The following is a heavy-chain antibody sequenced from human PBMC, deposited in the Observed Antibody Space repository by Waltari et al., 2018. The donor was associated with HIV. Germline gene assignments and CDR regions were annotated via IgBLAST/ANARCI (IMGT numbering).Heavy chain of an antibody. D-gene: IGHD2-21*02. CDR2: LYTSGST. CDR1: AGSITSGSYH. V-gene: IGHV4-61*02. CDR3: SRTSTGSDYYYQVDV. J-gene: IGHJ6*02. Sequence: QVQLQESGPGLVKTSQTLSLTCTVPAGSITSGSYHWNWIRQPAGKGLEWIGRLYTSGSTNYNPSLKSRVTMTADTSKNQFSLRLTSVTASDTAIYYCSRTSTGSDYYYQVDVWGQGTTVTVS.